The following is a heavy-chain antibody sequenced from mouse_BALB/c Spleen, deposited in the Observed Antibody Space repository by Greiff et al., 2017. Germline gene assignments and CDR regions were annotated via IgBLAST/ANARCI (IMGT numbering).Heavy chain of an antibody. CDR3: ARALSTMVTTDFDY. Sequence: DVKLVESGGGLVKPGGSLKLSCAASGFTFSDYYMYWVRQTPEKRLEWVATISDGGSYTYYPDSVKGRFTISRDNAKNNLYLQMSSLKSEDTAMYYCARALSTMVTTDFDYWGQGTTLTVSS. J-gene: IGHJ2*01. D-gene: IGHD2-2*01. V-gene: IGHV5-4*02. CDR2: ISDGGSYT. CDR1: GFTFSDYY.